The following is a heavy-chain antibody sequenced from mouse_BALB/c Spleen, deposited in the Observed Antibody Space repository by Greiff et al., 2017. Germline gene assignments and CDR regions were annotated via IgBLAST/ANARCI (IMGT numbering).Heavy chain of an antibody. CDR3: ARGYDYERGFAY. CDR2: INPNNGGT. D-gene: IGHD2-4*01. Sequence: VQLKQSGPELVKPGASVKIPCKASGYTFTDYNMDWVKQSHGKSLEWIGDINPNNGGTIYNQKFKGKATLTVDKSSSTAYMELRSLTSEDTAVYYCARGYDYERGFAYWGQGTLVTVSA. V-gene: IGHV1-18*01. J-gene: IGHJ3*01. CDR1: GYTFTDYN.